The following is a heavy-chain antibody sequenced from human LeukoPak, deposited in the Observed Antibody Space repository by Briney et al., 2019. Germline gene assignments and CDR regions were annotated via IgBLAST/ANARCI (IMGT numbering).Heavy chain of an antibody. Sequence: GGSLRLSCAGSGFTFNSYAMSWVRQAPGKGLEWVSIIYSGGRTYYADSVKGRFTISRDNSNNTLYLQMNSLRADDTAVYYCARDPKPGGYGGYDLNAFWGQGTLVTVSS. V-gene: IGHV3-66*01. CDR1: GFTFNSYA. CDR2: IYSGGRT. J-gene: IGHJ4*02. D-gene: IGHD5-12*01. CDR3: ARDPKPGGYGGYDLNAF.